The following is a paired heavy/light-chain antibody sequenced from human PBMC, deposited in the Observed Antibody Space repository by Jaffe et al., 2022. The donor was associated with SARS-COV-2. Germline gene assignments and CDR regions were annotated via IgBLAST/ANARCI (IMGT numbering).Heavy chain of an antibody. CDR2: ISGSGSNT. D-gene: IGHD2-15*01. Sequence: EVQLVESGGGLVQPGGSLRLSCAASGFTFSSYEMNWVRQAPGKGLEWVSYISGSGSNTFYADSVKGRFTISRDNARSSVFLQMDSLRAEDAAIYYCARDSGHCSEPNCHHFDNWGRGTLVIVSS. CDR3: ARDSGHCSEPNCHHFDN. J-gene: IGHJ4*02. CDR1: GFTFSSYE. V-gene: IGHV3-48*03.
Light chain of an antibody. CDR2: AAS. V-gene: IGKV1-39*01. Sequence: DIQMAQSPSSLSASVGDRVTITCRASQSMSTRQVNWYRQKPGKAPNLVVYAASSLQSGVPSRFSGSGSGTDFSLTISSLQPEDFATYYCQQSQDLPYTFGQGTKLEMK. CDR1: QSMSTRQ. CDR3: QQSQDLPYT. J-gene: IGKJ2*01.